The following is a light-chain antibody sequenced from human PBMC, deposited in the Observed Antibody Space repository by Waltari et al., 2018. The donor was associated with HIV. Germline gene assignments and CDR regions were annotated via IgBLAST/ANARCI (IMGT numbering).Light chain of an antibody. CDR2: AGS. J-gene: IGLJ1*01. CDR3: YSYAGSRTGYV. CDR1: SSDIRSYNL. Sequence: QSALTQPASVSGSPGQSITISCTGTSSDIRSYNLVSCYQQHPGKAPKLMIYAGSKRPSGVSNRFSGSKSGNTASLTISGLQAEDEADYYCYSYAGSRTGYVFGTGTKVTVL. V-gene: IGLV2-23*01.